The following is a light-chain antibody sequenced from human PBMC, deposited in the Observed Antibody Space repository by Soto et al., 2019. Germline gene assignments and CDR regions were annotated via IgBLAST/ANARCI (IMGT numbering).Light chain of an antibody. Sequence: QSALTQPASVSGSPGQSITISCTGTSCDVGSYNLVSWYQQHPGKAPKLMIYEGSKRPSGVSNRFSGSKSGNTAFLTISGLQAGDEADYYCCSYAGSRTLVFGGGTKVTVL. CDR3: CSYAGSRTLV. CDR1: SCDVGSYNL. CDR2: EGS. V-gene: IGLV2-23*01. J-gene: IGLJ2*01.